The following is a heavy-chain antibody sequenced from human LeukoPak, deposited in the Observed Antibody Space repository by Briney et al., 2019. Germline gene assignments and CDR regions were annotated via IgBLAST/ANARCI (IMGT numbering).Heavy chain of an antibody. CDR3: ASLYSGYAGGY. CDR2: ISGSGGST. J-gene: IGHJ4*02. Sequence: AISGSGGSTYYADSVKGRFTISRDNSKNTLYLQMNSLRAEDTAVYYCASLYSGYAGGYWGQGTLVTVSS. D-gene: IGHD5-12*01. V-gene: IGHV3-23*01.